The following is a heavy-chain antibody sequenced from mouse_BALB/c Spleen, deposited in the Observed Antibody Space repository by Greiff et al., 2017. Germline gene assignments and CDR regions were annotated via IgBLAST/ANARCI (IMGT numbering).Heavy chain of an antibody. V-gene: IGHV5-12-1*01. D-gene: IGHD2-4*01. CDR2: ISSGGGST. J-gene: IGHJ3*01. CDR3: ARQGGLYYDYSWFAY. CDR1: GFAFSSYD. Sequence: DVQLVESGGGLVKPGGSLKLSCAASGFAFSSYDMSWVRQTPEKRLEWVAYISSGGGSTYYPDTVKGRFTISRDNAKNTLYLQMSSLKSEDTAMYYCARQGGLYYDYSWFAYWGQGTLVTVSA.